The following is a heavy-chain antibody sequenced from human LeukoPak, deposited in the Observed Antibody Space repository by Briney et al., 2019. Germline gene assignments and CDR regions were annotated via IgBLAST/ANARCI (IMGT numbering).Heavy chain of an antibody. V-gene: IGHV3-30-3*01. D-gene: IGHD6-19*01. CDR3: ARDRRSSGWYLDY. J-gene: IGHJ4*02. Sequence: TGGSLRLSCAASGFTFSSYAMHWVRRAPGKGLEWVAVISYDGSNKYYADSVKGRFTISRDNSKNTLYLQMNSLRAEDTAVYYCARDRRSSGWYLDYWGQGTLVTVSS. CDR1: GFTFSSYA. CDR2: ISYDGSNK.